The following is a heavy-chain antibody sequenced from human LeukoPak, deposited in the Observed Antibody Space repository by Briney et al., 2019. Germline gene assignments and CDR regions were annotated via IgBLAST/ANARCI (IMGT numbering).Heavy chain of an antibody. Sequence: TGGSLRLSCAASRFTFSSYNMNWVRQAPGKGLEWVSSISSSSSYIYYADSVKGRFTISRDNAKNSLYLQMNSLRAEDTAVYYCARDLTGSSGYLDYWGQGTLVTVSS. D-gene: IGHD3-22*01. CDR3: ARDLTGSSGYLDY. J-gene: IGHJ4*02. CDR1: RFTFSSYN. V-gene: IGHV3-21*01. CDR2: ISSSSSYI.